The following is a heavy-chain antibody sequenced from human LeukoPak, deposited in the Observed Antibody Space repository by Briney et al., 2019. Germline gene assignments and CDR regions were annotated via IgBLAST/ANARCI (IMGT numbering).Heavy chain of an antibody. CDR2: IYPDDSDT. D-gene: IGHD3-22*01. CDR1: GYSFTTYW. J-gene: IGHJ4*02. CDR3: ARRDYISAYGQDILDY. V-gene: IGHV5-51*01. Sequence: GESLKIPCKGSGYSFTTYWIGWVRQMPGKGLEWMGIIYPDDSDTRYSPSFQGQVTISADKSISTAYLQWSSLKASDTAMYYCARRDYISAYGQDILDYWGQGTLVTVSS.